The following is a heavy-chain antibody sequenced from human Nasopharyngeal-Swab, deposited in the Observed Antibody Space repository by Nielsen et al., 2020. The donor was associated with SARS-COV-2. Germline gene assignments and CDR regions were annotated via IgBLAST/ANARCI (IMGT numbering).Heavy chain of an antibody. CDR1: GFTFSDYY. J-gene: IGHJ4*02. V-gene: IGHV3-11*04. D-gene: IGHD1-26*01. CDR3: APYSGSYWTGY. Sequence: GESLKISCAASGFTFSDYYMSWIRQAPGKGLEWVSYISSSGSTIYYADSVKGRFTISRDNAKNSLYLQMNSLRAEDTAVYYCAPYSGSYWTGYWGQGTLVTVSS. CDR2: ISSSGSTI.